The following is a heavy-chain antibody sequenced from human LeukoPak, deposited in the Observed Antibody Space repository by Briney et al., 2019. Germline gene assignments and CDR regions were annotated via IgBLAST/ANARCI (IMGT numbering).Heavy chain of an antibody. D-gene: IGHD6-13*01. Sequence: GGSLRLSCAASGFTFSSYSMNWVRQAPGKGLEWVAVISYDGSNKYYADSVKGRFTISRDNSKNTLYLQMNSLRAEDTAVYYCAKDRSSSWYTGLFDIWGQGTMVTVSS. J-gene: IGHJ3*02. CDR2: ISYDGSNK. V-gene: IGHV3-30*18. CDR1: GFTFSSYS. CDR3: AKDRSSSWYTGLFDI.